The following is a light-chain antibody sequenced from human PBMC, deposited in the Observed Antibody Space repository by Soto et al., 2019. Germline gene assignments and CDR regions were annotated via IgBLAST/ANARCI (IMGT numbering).Light chain of an antibody. V-gene: IGKV1-39*01. J-gene: IGKJ2*01. CDR3: QQSYSSPLT. CDR1: QSISSY. Sequence: DIQMTQSPSSLSASVGDRVTITCRASQSISSYLNWYQQKPGKAPKLLIYAGSSLQSGVPSRFSGSGSGTDFTLTISTLQPEDFATYYCQQSYSSPLTFGHGTKLEIK. CDR2: AGS.